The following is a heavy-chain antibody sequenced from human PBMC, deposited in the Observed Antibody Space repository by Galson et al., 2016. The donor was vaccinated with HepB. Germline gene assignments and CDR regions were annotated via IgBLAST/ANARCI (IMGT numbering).Heavy chain of an antibody. V-gene: IGHV3-48*02. Sequence: SLRLSCAASGFTFSWYSMNWVRQAPGKGLEWVSFIGSSSTTIYYADSVKGRFTISRDNAMNSLYLQMNSLRDEDTAVYYCARAGAGNGYGSGSLGAYTLDIWGQGTMVIVSS. J-gene: IGHJ3*02. CDR2: IGSSSTTI. CDR1: GFTFSWYS. D-gene: IGHD3-10*01. CDR3: ARAGAGNGYGSGSLGAYTLDI.